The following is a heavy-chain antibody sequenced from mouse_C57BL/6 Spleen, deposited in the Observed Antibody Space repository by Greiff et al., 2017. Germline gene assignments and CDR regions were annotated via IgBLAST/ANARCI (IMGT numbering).Heavy chain of an antibody. CDR2: ISSGGSYT. D-gene: IGHD1-1*01. Sequence: EVKLMESGGDLVKPGGSLKLSCAASGFTFSSYGMSWVRQTPDKRLEWVATISSGGSYTYYPDSVKGRFTISRDNAKNTLYLQMSSLKSEDTAMYYCARREEFYGSSLYYFDYWGQGTTLTVSS. J-gene: IGHJ2*01. CDR1: GFTFSSYG. V-gene: IGHV5-6*02. CDR3: ARREEFYGSSLYYFDY.